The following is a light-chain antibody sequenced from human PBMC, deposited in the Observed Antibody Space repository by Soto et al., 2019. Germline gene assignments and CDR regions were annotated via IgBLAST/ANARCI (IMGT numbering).Light chain of an antibody. V-gene: IGKV1-5*01. CDR3: QQYNSYSWT. CDR1: QSISSW. CDR2: DAS. J-gene: IGKJ1*01. Sequence: DIQRTQSPSTMSASVGDRVTITCWASQSISSWLAWYQQKPGKDPKLLIYDASSLESGVPSRFSGSGSGTEFNLTISRLQTDDFATYYCQQYNSYSWTFGQGTKLDIK.